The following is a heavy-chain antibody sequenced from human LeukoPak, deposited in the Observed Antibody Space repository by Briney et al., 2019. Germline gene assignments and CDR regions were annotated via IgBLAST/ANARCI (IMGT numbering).Heavy chain of an antibody. Sequence: PSETLSLTCAVYGGSFSGYYWSWIRQPPGKGLEWIGEIHHGGHTTYNPSLKSRVTISVDSSRNQFSLKLNSVTAADTAMYFCASGGHFPYDDSGSSDYWGQGTLVTVSS. V-gene: IGHV4-34*01. CDR3: ASGGHFPYDDSGSSDY. CDR1: GGSFSGYY. J-gene: IGHJ4*02. CDR2: IHHGGHT. D-gene: IGHD3-22*01.